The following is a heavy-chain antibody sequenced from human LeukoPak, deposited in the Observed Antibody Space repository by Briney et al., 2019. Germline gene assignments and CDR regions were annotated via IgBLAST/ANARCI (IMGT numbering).Heavy chain of an antibody. J-gene: IGHJ5*02. CDR3: ARRGIQVRGVITGSSHGP. CDR1: GGTFSSYA. Sequence: GSSVKVSCKASGGTFSSYAISWVRQAPGQGLEWMGWISAYNGNTNYAQKLQGRVTMTTDTSTSTAYMELRSLRSDDTAVYYCARRGIQVRGVITGSSHGPWGQGTLVTVSS. V-gene: IGHV1-18*01. CDR2: ISAYNGNT. D-gene: IGHD3-10*01.